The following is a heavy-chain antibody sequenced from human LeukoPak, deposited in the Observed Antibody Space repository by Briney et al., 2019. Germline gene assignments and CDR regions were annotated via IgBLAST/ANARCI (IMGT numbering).Heavy chain of an antibody. CDR1: GYTFTGYY. CDR2: INPDSGYK. V-gene: IGHV1-2*06. D-gene: IGHD2-21*01. J-gene: IGHJ2*01. CDR3: ARAGPGGDCRGYGCHHDNWYFDL. Sequence: ASVKVSCKASGYTFTGYYMHWVRQAPGQGLEWMGRINPDSGYKNYAQKIQGRITLTTDTSINTAFMELNGLRSDDTAVYYCARAGPGGDCRGYGCHHDNWYFDLWGRGTLVHVSS.